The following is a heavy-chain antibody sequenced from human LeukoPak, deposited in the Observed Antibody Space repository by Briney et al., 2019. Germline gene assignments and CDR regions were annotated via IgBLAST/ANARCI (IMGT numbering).Heavy chain of an antibody. CDR3: ATTIYVWRVQRQTGGLDY. D-gene: IGHD1-14*01. J-gene: IGHJ4*02. V-gene: IGHV3-11*01. CDR1: GFIFSDYY. CDR2: ARSSGLTH. Sequence: PAGSLRLACAAAGFIFSDYYMSWIRQAPGGGLEWIAYARSSGLTHYYANSVKSRFSVSRDNAKDSLYLQMNNLTGEDTAIHHCATTIYVWRVQRQTGGLDYWGEGTPDAVSS.